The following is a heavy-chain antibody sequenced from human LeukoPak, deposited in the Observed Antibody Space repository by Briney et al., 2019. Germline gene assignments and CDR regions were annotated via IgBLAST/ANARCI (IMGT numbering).Heavy chain of an antibody. CDR3: ARVYSNSPEYGMDV. Sequence: GGSLRLSCAASGFTFSSYGMYWVRQAPGKGLEWVAVIWYDGSNKYYAVFMKGRFTISRDNSKNTVYLQMNSLRAEDTAVYYCARVYSNSPEYGMDVWGQGTTVTVSS. CDR2: IWYDGSNK. V-gene: IGHV3-33*01. D-gene: IGHD2/OR15-2a*01. J-gene: IGHJ6*02. CDR1: GFTFSSYG.